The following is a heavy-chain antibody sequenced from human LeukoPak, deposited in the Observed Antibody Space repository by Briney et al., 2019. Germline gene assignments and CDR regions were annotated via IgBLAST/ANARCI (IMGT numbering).Heavy chain of an antibody. D-gene: IGHD3-9*01. V-gene: IGHV3-30*18. J-gene: IGHJ4*02. CDR2: ISYDGSNK. CDR1: GFSFTNTW. CDR3: AKNGYYDILTGYPND. Sequence: GGSLRLSCAASGFSFTNTWMSWVRQAPGKGLEWVAVISYDGSNKYYADSVKGRFTISRDNSKNTLYLQMNSLRAEDTAVYYCAKNGYYDILTGYPNDWGQGTLVTVSS.